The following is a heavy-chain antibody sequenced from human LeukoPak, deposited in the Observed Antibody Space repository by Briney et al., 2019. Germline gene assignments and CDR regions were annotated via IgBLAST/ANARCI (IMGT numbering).Heavy chain of an antibody. Sequence: PSETLSLTCTVSGYSISSGYYWGWIRQPPGKGLEWIGSIYHSGSTYYNPSLKSRVTISVDTSKNQFSLKLSSVTAADTAVYYCARGEYGNQRSITWFDPWGQGTLVTVSS. CDR2: IYHSGST. CDR1: GYSISSGYY. D-gene: IGHD3-16*01. V-gene: IGHV4-38-2*02. CDR3: ARGEYGNQRSITWFDP. J-gene: IGHJ5*02.